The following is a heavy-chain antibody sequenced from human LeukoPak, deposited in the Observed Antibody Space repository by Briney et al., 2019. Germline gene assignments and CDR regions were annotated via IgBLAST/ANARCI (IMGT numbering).Heavy chain of an antibody. CDR3: AKPSITMIVVAPFDI. J-gene: IGHJ3*02. D-gene: IGHD3-22*01. V-gene: IGHV3-23*01. Sequence: GGTQRLSCAASGFTFSSYGMSWVRQAPGKGLEWVSAISGSGGSTYYADSVKGRFTISRDNSKNTLYLQMNSLRAEDTAVYYCAKPSITMIVVAPFDIWGQGTMVTVSS. CDR2: ISGSGGST. CDR1: GFTFSSYG.